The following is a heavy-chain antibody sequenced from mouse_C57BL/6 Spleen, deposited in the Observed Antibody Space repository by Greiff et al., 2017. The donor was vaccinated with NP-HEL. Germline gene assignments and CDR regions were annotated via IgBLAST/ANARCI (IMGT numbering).Heavy chain of an antibody. CDR1: GYTFTSYG. Sequence: VQLQQSGAELARPGASVKLSCKASGYTFTSYGISWVKQRTGQGLEWIGEIYPRSGNTYYNEKFKGKATLTADKSSSTAYMELRSLTSEDSAVYFCASPPYDYDETWCAYWGQGTLVTVSA. D-gene: IGHD2-4*01. CDR3: ASPPYDYDETWCAY. V-gene: IGHV1-81*01. J-gene: IGHJ3*01. CDR2: IYPRSGNT.